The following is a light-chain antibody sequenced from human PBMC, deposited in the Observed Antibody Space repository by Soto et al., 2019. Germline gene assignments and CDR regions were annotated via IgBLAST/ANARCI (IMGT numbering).Light chain of an antibody. CDR2: EVS. Sequence: QSALTQPASVSGSPGQSITISCTGTSSDVGSYNLVSWYQQHPGKAPKLMIYEVSKRPSGVSNRFSGSKSGNTASLTISGLQAEDEAVYCCCSYAGSSPYVVFGGGTKLTVL. J-gene: IGLJ2*01. V-gene: IGLV2-23*02. CDR1: SSDVGSYNL. CDR3: CSYAGSSPYVV.